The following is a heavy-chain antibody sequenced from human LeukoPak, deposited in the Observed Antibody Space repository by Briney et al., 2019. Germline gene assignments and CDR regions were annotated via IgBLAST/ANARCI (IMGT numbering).Heavy chain of an antibody. CDR2: ISAYNGNT. CDR1: GYDFISYG. V-gene: IGHV1-18*01. Sequence: ASVKVSCKASGYDFISYGFTWVRQAPGRGLEWMGWISAYNGNTNYAPSPQARVSMTTDASASTVSIEVRSLTPDDTAVYYCAEGAKSGLHYWGQGTLVTVSS. D-gene: IGHD6-25*01. J-gene: IGHJ4*02. CDR3: AEGAKSGLHY.